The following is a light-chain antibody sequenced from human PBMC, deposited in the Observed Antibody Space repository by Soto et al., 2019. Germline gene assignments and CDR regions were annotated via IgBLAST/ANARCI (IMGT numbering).Light chain of an antibody. CDR2: GAS. CDR1: QSVSSSY. CDR3: QQYGNLLWT. V-gene: IGKV3-20*01. J-gene: IGKJ1*01. Sequence: DIVLTQSPGTLSLSPGERATLSCRASQSVSSSYLAWYQQKPGQAPRLLIYGASSRATGIPDRFSGSGSGTDFTLTISRLEPEDFALYYCQQYGNLLWTFGQGNKLEIK.